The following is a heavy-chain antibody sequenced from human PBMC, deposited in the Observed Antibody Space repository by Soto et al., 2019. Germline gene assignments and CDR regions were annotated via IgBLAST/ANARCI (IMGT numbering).Heavy chain of an antibody. D-gene: IGHD3-10*02. J-gene: IGHJ3*02. V-gene: IGHV3-11*01. CDR2: ISSSGSDT. CDR3: ASGKLFGDSNTFDI. CDR1: GFTFSDHY. Sequence: QVQLVESGGGLVKPGGSLTLSCAASGFTFSDHYMSWIRQAPGEGLEWVSYISSSGSDTFYADSVKGRFTISRENAQNSLDLQMNSLRAEDTAVYYCASGKLFGDSNTFDIWGHETMVPVSS.